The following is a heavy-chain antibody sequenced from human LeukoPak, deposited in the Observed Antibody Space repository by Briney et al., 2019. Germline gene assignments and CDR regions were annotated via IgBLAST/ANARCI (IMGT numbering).Heavy chain of an antibody. CDR2: ISSSSSYI. Sequence: PGGSLRLSCAASGFTSSSYSMNWVRQAPGKGLEWVSSISSSSSYIYYADSVKGRFTISRDNAKNSLYLQMNSLRAEDTAVYYCARMVRGVSGDNWFDPWGQGTLVTVSS. CDR3: ARMVRGVSGDNWFDP. CDR1: GFTSSSYS. J-gene: IGHJ5*02. D-gene: IGHD3-10*01. V-gene: IGHV3-21*01.